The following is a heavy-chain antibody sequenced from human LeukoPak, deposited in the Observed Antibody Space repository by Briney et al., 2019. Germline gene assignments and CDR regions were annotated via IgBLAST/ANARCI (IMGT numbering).Heavy chain of an antibody. J-gene: IGHJ5*02. D-gene: IGHD3-3*01. CDR2: INPNSGGT. CDR1: GYTFTGYY. Sequence: VASVKVSCKASGYTFTGYYMHWVRQAPGQGLEWMGWINPNSGGTNYAQKFQGRVTMTRDTSISTAYMELSRLRSDDTAVYYCATDERYYDFWSGYYPWGQGTLVTVSS. CDR3: ATDERYYDFWSGYYP. V-gene: IGHV1-2*02.